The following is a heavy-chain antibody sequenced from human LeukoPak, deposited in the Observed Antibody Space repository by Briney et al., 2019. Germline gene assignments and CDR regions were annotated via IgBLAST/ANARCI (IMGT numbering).Heavy chain of an antibody. V-gene: IGHV1-69*01. D-gene: IGHD3-16*02. J-gene: IGHJ4*02. CDR2: IIPIFGTA. CDR1: GGTFSSYA. CDR3: ARGPLLGVWGSYRYGLTDGY. Sequence: SVKVSCKASGGTFSSYAISWVRQAPGQGLEWMGGIIPIFGTANYAQKFQGRVTITADESTSTAYMELSSLRSDDTAVYYCARGPLLGVWGSYRYGLTDGYWGQGTLVTVSS.